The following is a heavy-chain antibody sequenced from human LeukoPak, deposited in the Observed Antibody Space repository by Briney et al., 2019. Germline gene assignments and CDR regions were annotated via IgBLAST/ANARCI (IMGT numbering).Heavy chain of an antibody. CDR2: ISGSGGST. CDR3: ARAQAGYSSGWYSYYFDY. V-gene: IGHV3-23*01. J-gene: IGHJ4*02. D-gene: IGHD6-19*01. Sequence: PGGSLRLSCAASGFTFSSYAMSWVRQAPGKGLEWVSAISGSGGSTYYAHSVKGRFTISRDNSKNTLYLQMNSLRAEDTAVYYCARAQAGYSSGWYSYYFDYWGQGTLVTVSS. CDR1: GFTFSSYA.